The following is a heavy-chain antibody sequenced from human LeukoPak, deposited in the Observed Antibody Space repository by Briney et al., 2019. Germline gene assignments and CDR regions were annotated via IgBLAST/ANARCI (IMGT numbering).Heavy chain of an antibody. CDR1: GGSISSSSYY. V-gene: IGHV4-39*07. D-gene: IGHD2-15*01. CDR3: ARAVLYCSGGSCPPYYFDY. J-gene: IGHJ4*02. Sequence: SETLSLTCTVSGGSISSSSYYWGWIRQPPGKGLEWIGSIYYSGSTYYNPSLKSRVTISVDTSKNQFSLKLSSVTAADTAVYYCARAVLYCSGGSCPPYYFDYWGQGTLVTVSS. CDR2: IYYSGST.